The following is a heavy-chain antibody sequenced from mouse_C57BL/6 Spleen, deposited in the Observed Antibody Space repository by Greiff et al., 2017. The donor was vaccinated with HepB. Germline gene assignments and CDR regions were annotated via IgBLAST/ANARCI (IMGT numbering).Heavy chain of an antibody. D-gene: IGHD1-1*01. CDR3: TGGGTTVVAHWYFDV. V-gene: IGHV1-15*01. CDR2: IDPETGGT. CDR1: GYTFTDYE. J-gene: IGHJ1*03. Sequence: VQLQQSGAELVRPGASVTLSCKASGYTFTDYEMHWVKQTPVHGLEWIGAIDPETGGTAYNQKFKGKAILTADKSSSTAYMELRSLTSEDSAVYYCTGGGTTVVAHWYFDVWAQGPRSPSPQ.